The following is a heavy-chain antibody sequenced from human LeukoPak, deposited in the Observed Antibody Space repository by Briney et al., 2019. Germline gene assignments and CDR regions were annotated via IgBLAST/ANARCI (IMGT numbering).Heavy chain of an antibody. Sequence: SETLSLTCTVSGGSISSFYWSWIRQPPGKGLEWIGYIHYSGSTNYNTSLKSRVTISVDTSKNQYSLKLSSVTAADTAVYYCARDEGRGAFEIWGQGTMVTVSS. CDR3: ARDEGRGAFEI. J-gene: IGHJ3*02. V-gene: IGHV4-59*01. CDR1: GGSISSFY. CDR2: IHYSGST.